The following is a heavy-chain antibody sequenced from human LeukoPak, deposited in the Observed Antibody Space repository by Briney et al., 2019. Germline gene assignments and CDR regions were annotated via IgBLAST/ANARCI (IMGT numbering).Heavy chain of an antibody. CDR1: GFTFSGYA. CDR2: ISGSGATT. D-gene: IGHD3-10*01. V-gene: IGHV3-23*01. CDR3: AKDRALKSAFEY. Sequence: GGSLRLSCAASGFTFSGYAMSWVRQAPGKGLEWVSTISGSGATTYYADSVKGRPTISRDNSKNTLYLQMKSLRAEDTAVYYCAKDRALKSAFEYWGQGTLVTVSS. J-gene: IGHJ4*02.